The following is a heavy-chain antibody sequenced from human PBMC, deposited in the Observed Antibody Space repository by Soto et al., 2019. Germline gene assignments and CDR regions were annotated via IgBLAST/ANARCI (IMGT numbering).Heavy chain of an antibody. D-gene: IGHD3-10*01. CDR2: ISGSGGST. CDR1: GFTFSSYA. CDR3: AKDGGGVLLWFGELLGSDYYYYYGMDV. V-gene: IGHV3-23*01. Sequence: GGSLRLSCAASGFTFSSYAMSRVRQAPGKGLEWVSAISGSGGSTYYADSVKGRFTISRDNSKNTLYLQMNSLRAEDTAVYYCAKDGGGVLLWFGELLGSDYYYYYGMDVWGQGTTVTVSS. J-gene: IGHJ6*02.